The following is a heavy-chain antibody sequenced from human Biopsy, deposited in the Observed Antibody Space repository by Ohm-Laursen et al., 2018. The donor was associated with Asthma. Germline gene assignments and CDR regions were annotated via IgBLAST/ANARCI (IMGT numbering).Heavy chain of an antibody. Sequence: SLRLSCTASGFTFNYYSINWVRQAPGKGLEWVASISSGTTYIYYADSVKGRFTISRDNGKNSLFLQMSSLRAEDTAVYYCVRDSGGDWSCSDRRCDYYYTYAMDVWGQGTTVTVSS. V-gene: IGHV3-21*01. D-gene: IGHD2-15*01. J-gene: IGHJ6*02. CDR1: GFTFNYYS. CDR2: ISSGTTYI. CDR3: VRDSGGDWSCSDRRCDYYYTYAMDV.